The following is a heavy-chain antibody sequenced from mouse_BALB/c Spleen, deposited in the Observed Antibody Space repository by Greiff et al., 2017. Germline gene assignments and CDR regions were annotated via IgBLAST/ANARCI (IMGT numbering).Heavy chain of an antibody. CDR3: ARYRYGSSYAMDY. CDR2: IWSGGST. CDR1: GFSLTSYG. Sequence: VMLVESGPGLVQPSQSLSITCTVSGFSLTSYGVHWVRQSPGKGLEWLGVIWSGGSTDYNAAFISRLSISKDNSKSQVFFKMNSLQANDTAIYYCARYRYGSSYAMDYWGQGTSVTVSS. J-gene: IGHJ4*01. D-gene: IGHD1-1*01. V-gene: IGHV2-2*02.